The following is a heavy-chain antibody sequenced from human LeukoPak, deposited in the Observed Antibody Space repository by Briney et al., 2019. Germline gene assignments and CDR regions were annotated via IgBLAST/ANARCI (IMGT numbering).Heavy chain of an antibody. Sequence: GGALRLSCAASGFTFSSYDMHWVRQATGKGLEWVSAIGTAGDTYYPGSVKGRFTISRENAKNSLYLQMNSLRAGDTAVYYCARGSRSMELLPRNGLGGMDVWGQGTTVTVSS. CDR3: ARGSRSMELLPRNGLGGMDV. V-gene: IGHV3-13*01. J-gene: IGHJ6*02. D-gene: IGHD2-15*01. CDR1: GFTFSSYD. CDR2: IGTAGDT.